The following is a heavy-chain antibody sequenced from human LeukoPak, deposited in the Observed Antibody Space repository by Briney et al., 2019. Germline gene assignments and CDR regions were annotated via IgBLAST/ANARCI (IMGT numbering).Heavy chain of an antibody. CDR3: AYSSGRYRPPLY. CDR2: IYSGGST. V-gene: IGHV3-53*01. Sequence: GGSLRLSCAASGFTVSSNYMCWVRQAPGKRLEWVSVIYSGGSTYYADSVKGRFTISRDNSKNTLYLQMNSLRAEDTAVYYCAYSSGRYRPPLYWGQGTLVTVSS. J-gene: IGHJ4*02. D-gene: IGHD6-19*01. CDR1: GFTVSSNY.